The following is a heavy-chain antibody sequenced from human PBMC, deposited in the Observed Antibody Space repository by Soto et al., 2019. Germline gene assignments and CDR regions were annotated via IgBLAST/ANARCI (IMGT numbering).Heavy chain of an antibody. D-gene: IGHD6-19*01. Sequence: QVQVQQWGAGLLKSSETLSLTCAVYGGSFSGYYWSWIRQSPGKGLEWIGEVNPTGSTKYNPSLKSRVTISVDTSKNQFSLNLNSVTAADTGLYYCARSREQWLVDAFDIWGQGTMVTVSS. V-gene: IGHV4-34*01. J-gene: IGHJ3*02. CDR2: VNPTGST. CDR3: ARSREQWLVDAFDI. CDR1: GGSFSGYY.